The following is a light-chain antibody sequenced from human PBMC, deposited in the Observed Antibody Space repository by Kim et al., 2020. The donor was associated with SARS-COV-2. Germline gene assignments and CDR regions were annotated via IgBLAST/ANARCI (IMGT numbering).Light chain of an antibody. CDR1: QSVGTY. J-gene: IGKJ5*01. V-gene: IGKV3-11*01. Sequence: ATLSLSPGERATLSCRASQSVGTYLAWYQQKPGQAPRLLIYDASKRATCIPARFRGSGSGTDFTLTIGTLEPEDSAVYYCQQRGNFGQGTRLEIK. CDR2: DAS. CDR3: QQRGN.